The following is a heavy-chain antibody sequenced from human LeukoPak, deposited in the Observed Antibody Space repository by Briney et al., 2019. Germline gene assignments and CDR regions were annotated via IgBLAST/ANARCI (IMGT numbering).Heavy chain of an antibody. Sequence: GESLKISCKGSGYSFTSYWIVWGRQLPGKGLEWGGIFYPGDSDTRYSPSFQGQVTISADKSISTAYLQWSSLKASDTAMSYCARLGPQMERRLGHFDYWGQGTLVTVSS. CDR1: GYSFTSYW. J-gene: IGHJ4*02. D-gene: IGHD1-1*01. V-gene: IGHV5-51*01. CDR3: ARLGPQMERRLGHFDY. CDR2: FYPGDSDT.